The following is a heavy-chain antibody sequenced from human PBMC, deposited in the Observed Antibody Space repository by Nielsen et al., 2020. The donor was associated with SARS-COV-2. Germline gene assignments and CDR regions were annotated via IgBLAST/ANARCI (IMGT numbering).Heavy chain of an antibody. CDR1: RYIFVSYG. CDR3: ARDEASRGFPSSYYYGMDV. J-gene: IGHJ6*02. Sequence: ASVKVSCKASRYIFVSYGISWVRQAPGQGLEWMGWISAYNGNTKYAQKLQGRVTMTTDTSTSTAYMELRSLRSDDTAVYFCARDEASRGFPSSYYYGMDVWGQGTTVTVSS. V-gene: IGHV1-18*01. CDR2: ISAYNGNT. D-gene: IGHD3-22*01.